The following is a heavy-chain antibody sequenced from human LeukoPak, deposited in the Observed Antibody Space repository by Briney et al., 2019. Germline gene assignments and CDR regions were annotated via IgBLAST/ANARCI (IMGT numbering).Heavy chain of an antibody. D-gene: IGHD3-22*01. CDR1: GFTFSRHW. CDR2: VKEDGSEK. V-gene: IGHV3-7*01. CDR3: ARAPSEIGGYYPEYFRH. Sequence: GGSLRLSCAASGFTFSRHWMSWVRQAPGKGLEWVADVKEDGSEKTYVDSVKGRFTISRDNAKNTVSLQMNSLRAEDTGVYYCARAPSEIGGYYPEYFRHWGQGTLVTVSP. J-gene: IGHJ1*01.